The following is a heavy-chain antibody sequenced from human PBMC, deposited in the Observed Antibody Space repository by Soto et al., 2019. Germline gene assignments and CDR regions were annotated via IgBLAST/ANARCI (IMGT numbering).Heavy chain of an antibody. Sequence: QVQLVESGGGVVQPGRSLRLSCAASGFTFSSYGMHWVRQAPGKGLEWVAVISYDGSNKYYADSVKGRFTISRDNSKNTLYLQMNRLRAEDTAVYYCAKDPRNEWELPIDYWGQGTLVTVSS. CDR1: GFTFSSYG. V-gene: IGHV3-30*18. J-gene: IGHJ4*02. CDR3: AKDPRNEWELPIDY. CDR2: ISYDGSNK. D-gene: IGHD1-26*01.